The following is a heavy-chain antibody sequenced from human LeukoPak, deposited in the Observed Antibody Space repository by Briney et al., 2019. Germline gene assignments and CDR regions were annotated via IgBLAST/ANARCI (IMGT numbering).Heavy chain of an antibody. CDR1: GFTFSTYE. CDR2: ISGSATTI. V-gene: IGHV3-48*03. CDR3: ARGVDY. J-gene: IGHJ4*02. Sequence: GGSLRLSCAASGFTFSTYEMNWVRQAPGKGLEWVSYISGSATTIYYADSVKGRFTISRDNAKNSLYLQMNSLRADDSADYYCARGVDYWGQGTLVTVSS.